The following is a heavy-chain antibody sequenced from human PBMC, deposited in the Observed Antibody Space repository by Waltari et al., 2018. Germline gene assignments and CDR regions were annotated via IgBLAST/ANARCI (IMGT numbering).Heavy chain of an antibody. CDR3: AKDRFILGASYYYPDH. CDR2: ISYDGNIK. Sequence: QVLLVESGGGVVQPGRSLGLCGAASGFTFSSYGLHWVRQAPGKGLEWLAVISYDGNIKYYGGSVKGRFTISRDTSKNTVYLQMNSLRPEDTAVYYCAKDRFILGASYYYPDHWGRGTLVTVSS. J-gene: IGHJ4*02. D-gene: IGHD3-16*01. V-gene: IGHV3-30*18. CDR1: GFTFSSYG.